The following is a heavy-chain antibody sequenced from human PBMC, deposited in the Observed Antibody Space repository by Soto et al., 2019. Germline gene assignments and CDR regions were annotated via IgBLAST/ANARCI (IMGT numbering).Heavy chain of an antibody. D-gene: IGHD2-15*01. V-gene: IGHV1-18*01. CDR2: VSVPSGDT. J-gene: IGHJ4*02. Sequence: EASVKVSCKASGYNLFSFGISWVRQAPGQGLEWVGWVSVPSGDTSSAQNFQGRVTVTTDTSTSTAYLEVGSLRSDDTAVYYCARTCRSGGSCYLEYWGEGTLVTVSS. CDR1: GYNLFSFG. CDR3: ARTCRSGGSCYLEY.